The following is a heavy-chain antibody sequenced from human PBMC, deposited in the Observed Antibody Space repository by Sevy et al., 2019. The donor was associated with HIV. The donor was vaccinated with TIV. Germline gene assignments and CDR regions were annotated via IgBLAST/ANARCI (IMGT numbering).Heavy chain of an antibody. Sequence: GGSLRLSCAASGFSLNNYWMSWVRQAPGKGLEWVANVNQDGSVKYYVDSVKGRFTISKDNARNLVYLQMNSLRVDDTAVYYCARAAGWFDAWGQGTLVTVSS. CDR3: ARAAGWFDA. J-gene: IGHJ5*02. V-gene: IGHV3-7*03. CDR2: VNQDGSVK. CDR1: GFSLNNYW.